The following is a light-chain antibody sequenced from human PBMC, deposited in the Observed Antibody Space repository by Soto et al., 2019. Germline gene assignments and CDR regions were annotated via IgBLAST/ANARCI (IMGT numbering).Light chain of an antibody. Sequence: QSALTQPASVSGSPGQSITISCTGTISDIGDYNYVSWYQQLPGKAPKLMIYDVSNRPSGVSNRFSGSKSGYTASLTISGLQPEDEADYYCSSYRSSSPLVVFGGGTKLTVL. CDR2: DVS. CDR1: ISDIGDYNY. V-gene: IGLV2-14*03. J-gene: IGLJ2*01. CDR3: SSYRSSSPLVV.